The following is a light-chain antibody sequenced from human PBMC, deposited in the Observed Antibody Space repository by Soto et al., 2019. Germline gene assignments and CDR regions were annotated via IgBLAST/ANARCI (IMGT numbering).Light chain of an antibody. CDR1: QSLLSSGGETY. CDR3: QQRSNWPPIT. Sequence: DIVMLQTPLSLSVTPGQPASISCRSSQSLLSSGGETYLFWYLQRPGQSPQLLIYEVSNRISAVPDRFSGSGSGTDFTLTISSLEPEDFAVYYCQQRSNWPPITFGQGTRLEI. CDR2: EVS. J-gene: IGKJ5*01. V-gene: IGKV2D-29*02.